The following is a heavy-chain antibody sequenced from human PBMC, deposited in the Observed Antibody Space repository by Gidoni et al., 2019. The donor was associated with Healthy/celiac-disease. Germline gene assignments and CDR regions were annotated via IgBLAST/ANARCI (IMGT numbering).Heavy chain of an antibody. D-gene: IGHD4-17*01. CDR2: LKHYGSEK. CDR1: GFTFSSYG. J-gene: IGHJ4*02. V-gene: IGHV3-7*03. CDR3: ARVRAYYGDYERVARYYFDY. Sequence: EVQLVESGGGLVQPGGSLRLSCAASGFTFSSYGMRWVRQAPGKGLEWVANLKHYGSEKYYVDSVKGRFTISRDNAKNSLYLQMNSLRAEDTAVYYCARVRAYYGDYERVARYYFDYWGQGTLVTVSS.